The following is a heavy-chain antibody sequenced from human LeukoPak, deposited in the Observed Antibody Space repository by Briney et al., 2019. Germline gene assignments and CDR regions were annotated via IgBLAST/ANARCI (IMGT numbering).Heavy chain of an antibody. V-gene: IGHV3-7*01. CDR3: ARVFASGYSYGIDY. Sequence: PGGSLRLSCAASGFTFSSYWMSWVRQAPGKGLEWVANIKQDGSEKYYVDSVKGRFTISRDNAKNSLYLQMNSLRAEDTAVYYCARVFASGYSYGIDYWGQGTLVTVSS. CDR2: IKQDGSEK. D-gene: IGHD5-18*01. CDR1: GFTFSSYW. J-gene: IGHJ4*02.